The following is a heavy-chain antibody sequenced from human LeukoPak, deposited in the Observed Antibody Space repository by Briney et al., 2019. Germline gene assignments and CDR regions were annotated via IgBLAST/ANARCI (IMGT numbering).Heavy chain of an antibody. V-gene: IGHV1-18*01. J-gene: IGHJ4*02. CDR1: GYTFTSYG. CDR2: ISAYNGNT. D-gene: IGHD5-18*01. Sequence: ASVKVSCKASGYTFTSYGISWVRQAPGQGLEWMGWISAYNGNTNYAQKFQGRVTMTRDTSISTAYMELSRLRSDDTAVYYCARERAMVDCWGQGTLVTVSS. CDR3: ARERAMVDC.